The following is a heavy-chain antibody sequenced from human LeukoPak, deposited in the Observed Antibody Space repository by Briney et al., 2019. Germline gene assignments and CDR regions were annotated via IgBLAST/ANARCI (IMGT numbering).Heavy chain of an antibody. CDR3: TTDRDYGGCDY. CDR1: TFAFSSYA. D-gene: IGHD2-21*01. Sequence: PGGSLRLSRAASTFAFSSYAMTWVRQAPGKGLEWVGRLKSKTDGGTTDYAAPVTGRFTISRDDSKNTLYLQMNSLKIEDTAVYYCTTDRDYGGCDYWGQGTLVTVSS. CDR2: LKSKTDGGTT. J-gene: IGHJ4*02. V-gene: IGHV3-15*01.